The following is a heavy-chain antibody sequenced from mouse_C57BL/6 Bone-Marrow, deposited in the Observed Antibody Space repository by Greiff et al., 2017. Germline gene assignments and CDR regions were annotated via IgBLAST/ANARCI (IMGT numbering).Heavy chain of an antibody. CDR2: INPNYGTT. Sequence: VQLKESGPELVKPGASVKISCKASGYSFTDYNMNWVKQSNGKSLEWIGVINPNYGTTSYNQKFKGKATLTVDQSSSTAYMQLNSLTSEDSAVYYWARYYGSSPYYFDYWGQGTTLTVSS. D-gene: IGHD1-1*01. V-gene: IGHV1-39*01. CDR3: ARYYGSSPYYFDY. J-gene: IGHJ2*01. CDR1: GYSFTDYN.